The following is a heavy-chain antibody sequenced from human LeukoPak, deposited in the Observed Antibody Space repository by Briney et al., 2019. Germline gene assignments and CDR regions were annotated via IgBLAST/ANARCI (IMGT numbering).Heavy chain of an antibody. Sequence: ASVKVSCKASGGTFSSYAISWVRQAPGQGLEWMGGIIPIFGTANYAQKFQGRVTITADESTSTAYMELSSLRSDDTAVYYCARGTYYYGSGSSYYFDYWGQGTLVTVSS. CDR3: ARGTYYYGSGSSYYFDY. CDR2: IIPIFGTA. CDR1: GGTFSSYA. V-gene: IGHV1-69*13. D-gene: IGHD3-10*01. J-gene: IGHJ4*02.